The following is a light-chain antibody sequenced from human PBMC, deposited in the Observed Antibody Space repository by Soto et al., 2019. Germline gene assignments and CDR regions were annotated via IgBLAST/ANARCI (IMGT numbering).Light chain of an antibody. J-gene: IGKJ5*01. CDR3: QQYGSSPGT. V-gene: IGKV3-20*01. CDR1: QSISNNY. Sequence: EIVVTQSPCTLPFSPLERATLSCRASQSISNNYLAWYQQKPGQAPRLLIFGASNRATGIPDRFSGSGSGTDFTLTISRLEPEDFVLYSCQQYGSSPGTFGQGTRLEIK. CDR2: GAS.